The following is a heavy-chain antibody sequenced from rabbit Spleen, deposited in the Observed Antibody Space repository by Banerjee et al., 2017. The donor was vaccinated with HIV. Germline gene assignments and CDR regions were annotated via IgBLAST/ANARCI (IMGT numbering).Heavy chain of an antibody. CDR3: AIATMTLVITDL. V-gene: IGHV1S40*01. CDR2: IYAGDSGAT. D-gene: IGHD2-1*01. CDR1: GFSFISGYY. J-gene: IGHJ3*01. Sequence: QSLEESGGDLVKPGTSLTLTCTASGFSFISGYYMCWVRQAPGKGLEWIACIYAGDSGATYYASWAKGRFTVSKTSSTTVTLQMPGLTAADTATYFCAIATMTLVITDLWGQGTLVTVS.